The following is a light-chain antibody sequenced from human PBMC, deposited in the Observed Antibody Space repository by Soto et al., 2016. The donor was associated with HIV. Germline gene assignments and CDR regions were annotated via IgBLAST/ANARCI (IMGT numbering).Light chain of an antibody. Sequence: SSELTQDPAVSVALGQTVRITCQGDSLRTYYATWYQQKPGQAPILVICGKNNRPSGIPDRFSGSSSGNTASLTITGAQAEDEADYYCNSRDRSGNRVVFGGGTKLTVL. V-gene: IGLV3-19*01. CDR1: SLRTYY. CDR3: NSRDRSGNRVV. CDR2: GKN. J-gene: IGLJ2*01.